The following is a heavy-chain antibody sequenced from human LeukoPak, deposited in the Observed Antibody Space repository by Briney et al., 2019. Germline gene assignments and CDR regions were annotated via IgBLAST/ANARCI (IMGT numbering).Heavy chain of an antibody. V-gene: IGHV1-18*01. J-gene: IGHJ4*02. CDR1: GYTFTSDG. CDR3: ARNTMGYFDWFLWETDY. D-gene: IGHD3-9*01. CDR2: ISAYNGNT. Sequence: ASVKVSCKASGYTFTSDGISWVRQAPGQGLEWMGWISAYNGNTNYAQKLQGRVTMTTDTSTSTAYMELRSLRSDDTAVYYCARNTMGYFDWFLWETDYWGQGTLVTVSS.